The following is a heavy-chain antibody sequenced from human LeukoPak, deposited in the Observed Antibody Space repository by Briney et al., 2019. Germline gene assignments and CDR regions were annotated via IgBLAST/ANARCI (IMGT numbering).Heavy chain of an antibody. CDR1: GGSASSGGFF. V-gene: IGHV4-31*03. Sequence: SQTLSLTCRVSGGSASSGGFFWTWVRQYPGGRLEWIGYISYNGRTYSDSSLQSRVTMSLDTSTNQFSLRLSSVTAADTAMYFCARYYCGGSYCPGIDSWGQGTLVTVSS. CDR2: ISYNGRT. CDR3: ARYYCGGSYCPGIDS. J-gene: IGHJ4*02. D-gene: IGHD2-21*01.